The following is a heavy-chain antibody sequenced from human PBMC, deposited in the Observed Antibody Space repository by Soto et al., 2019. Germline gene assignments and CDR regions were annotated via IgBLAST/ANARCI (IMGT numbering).Heavy chain of an antibody. Sequence: EVQLVESGGGLVQPGRSLRLSCAASGFTFDDYAMHWVRQAPGKGLEWVSGISWNSGSIGYADSVKGRFTISRDNAKNSLYLQMNSLRAEDTALYYCAKGGQLLAEGGGYWGQGTLVTV. CDR3: AKGGQLLAEGGGY. D-gene: IGHD2-2*01. CDR2: ISWNSGSI. V-gene: IGHV3-9*01. CDR1: GFTFDDYA. J-gene: IGHJ4*02.